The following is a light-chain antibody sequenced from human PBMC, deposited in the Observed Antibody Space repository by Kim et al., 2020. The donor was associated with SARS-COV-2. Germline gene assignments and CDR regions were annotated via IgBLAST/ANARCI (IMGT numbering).Light chain of an antibody. V-gene: IGKV3-15*01. CDR1: RSIASC. J-gene: IGKJ5*01. CDR2: GAS. Sequence: VYPGKRATLSCRSSRSIASCLAWYQQKPGQAPRLLIYGASTRATGISARFSGSVSGTEFTLTLSSLQSEDFAVCYCQQYNSWPLTFGQGTRLGIK. CDR3: QQYNSWPLT.